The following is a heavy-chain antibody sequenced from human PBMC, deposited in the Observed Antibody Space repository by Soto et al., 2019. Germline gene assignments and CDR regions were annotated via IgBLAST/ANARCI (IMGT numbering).Heavy chain of an antibody. V-gene: IGHV3-23*01. J-gene: IGHJ4*02. D-gene: IGHD3-10*01. CDR3: AKERLGRGIDY. CDR1: GFTFSNYA. Sequence: EVQLLDSGGGLVQPGGSLRLSCAASGFTFSNYAMSWVRQSPGKGLDWVSTISGAGSNTYYADSVKGRFSISRDNSKNMAYLEMKNLRAEDTAVYYCAKERLGRGIDYWGQGTLVTVSS. CDR2: ISGAGSNT.